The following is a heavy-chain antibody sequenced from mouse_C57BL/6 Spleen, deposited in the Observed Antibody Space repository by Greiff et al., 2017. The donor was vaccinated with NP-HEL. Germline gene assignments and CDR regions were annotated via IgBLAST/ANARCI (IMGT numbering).Heavy chain of an antibody. CDR3: ARSPADGYEDY. CDR2: IYPGDGDT. V-gene: IGHV1-80*01. D-gene: IGHD2-2*01. Sequence: VKLQESGAELVKPGASVKISCKASGYAFSSYWMNWVKQRPGKGLEWIGQIYPGDGDTNYNGKFKGKATLTADKSSSTAYMQLSSLTSEDSAVYFCARSPADGYEDYWGQGTTLTVSS. CDR1: GYAFSSYW. J-gene: IGHJ2*01.